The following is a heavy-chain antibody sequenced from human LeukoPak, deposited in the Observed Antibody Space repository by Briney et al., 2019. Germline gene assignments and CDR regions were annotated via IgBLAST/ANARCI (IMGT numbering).Heavy chain of an antibody. Sequence: SLRLSCAASGCTFSSYGMHWVRQAPGKGLEWVAVISYDGSNKYYADSVKGRFTISRDNSKNTLYLQMNSLRAEDTAVYYCAKSSDSRGYYSAEYFQHWGQGTPVTVSS. V-gene: IGHV3-30*18. CDR3: AKSSDSRGYYSAEYFQH. J-gene: IGHJ1*01. CDR1: GCTFSSYG. CDR2: ISYDGSNK. D-gene: IGHD3-22*01.